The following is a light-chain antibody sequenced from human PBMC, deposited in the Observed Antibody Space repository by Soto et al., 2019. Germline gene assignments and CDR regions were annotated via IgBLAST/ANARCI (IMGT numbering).Light chain of an antibody. V-gene: IGLV3-21*02. CDR1: NIGSKN. CDR3: QVWDSGSDHLDV. J-gene: IGLJ1*01. CDR2: DDR. Sequence: SYELTQPPSVSVAPGQTARLTCGGTNIGSKNVHWYQQKPGQAPVLVVYDDRDRPSGIHERFSGSNSGNTATLTISRVEAGDEADYYCQVWDSGSDHLDVFGSGTKLTVL.